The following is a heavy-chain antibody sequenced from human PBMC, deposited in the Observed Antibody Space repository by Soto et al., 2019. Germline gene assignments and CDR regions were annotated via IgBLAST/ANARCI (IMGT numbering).Heavy chain of an antibody. J-gene: IGHJ4*02. V-gene: IGHV4-34*01. CDR3: ARGTECSGGTCYPGY. CDR1: GGSFSGYY. CDR2: INHSGST. Sequence: SETLSLTCAVYGGSFSGYYWNWIRQSPGKGLEWIGEINHSGSTNYNPSIESRVTMSVDTSKNQFSLSLNSVTAAYTVVYYCARGTECSGGTCYPGYWGQGMLVTVSS. D-gene: IGHD2-15*01.